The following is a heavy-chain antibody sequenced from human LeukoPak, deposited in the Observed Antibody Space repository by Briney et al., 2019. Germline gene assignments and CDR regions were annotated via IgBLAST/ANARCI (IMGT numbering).Heavy chain of an antibody. CDR1: GYTFTGYY. J-gene: IGHJ3*02. CDR3: ARGYKPASGKDGAFDI. Sequence: EASVKVSCKASGYTFTGYYMHWVRQAPGQGLEWMGWINPNSGGTNSAQKFQGRVTMTRDTSISTAYMELSRLRSDDTAVYYCARGYKPASGKDGAFDIWGQGTMVTVSS. V-gene: IGHV1-2*02. CDR2: INPNSGGT. D-gene: IGHD6-13*01.